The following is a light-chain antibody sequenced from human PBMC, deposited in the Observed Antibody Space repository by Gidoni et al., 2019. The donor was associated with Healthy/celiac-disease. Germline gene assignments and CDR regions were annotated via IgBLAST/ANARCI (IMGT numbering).Light chain of an antibody. CDR2: GAS. Sequence: EIVLTQSPGTLSLSPGERATLSCRASQRVSSRYVAWYQQKPGQAPRLLNYGASSRATGIPDRFSGRGAGTDFTLTISRLEPEDFAVYYCQQYGSSPLTFGGGTKVEIK. CDR3: QQYGSSPLT. J-gene: IGKJ4*01. CDR1: QRVSSRY. V-gene: IGKV3-20*01.